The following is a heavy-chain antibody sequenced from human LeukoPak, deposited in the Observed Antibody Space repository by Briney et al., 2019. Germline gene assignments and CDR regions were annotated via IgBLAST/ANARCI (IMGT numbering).Heavy chain of an antibody. Sequence: PSETLSLTCTVSGGSVSSGSYYWSWIRQPPGKGLEWIGYIYYSGSTDYNPSLKSRVTISLDTSKNQFSLKLSSVTAADTAVYYCASIPVAGHLDYWGQGTLVTVSS. CDR1: GGSVSSGSYY. CDR3: ASIPVAGHLDY. J-gene: IGHJ4*02. CDR2: IYYSGST. D-gene: IGHD6-19*01. V-gene: IGHV4-61*01.